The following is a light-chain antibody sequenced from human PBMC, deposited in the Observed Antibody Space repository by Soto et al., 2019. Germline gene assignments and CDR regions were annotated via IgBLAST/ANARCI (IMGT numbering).Light chain of an antibody. CDR3: QQHNQWPIT. J-gene: IGKJ5*01. V-gene: IGKV3D-20*02. CDR2: GAS. Sequence: EIVLTQSPCTLSLSPGERATLSCRASQSVSSSYLAWYQQKPGQAPRLLIYGASSRATGVPDRFSGGGSGTEFTLTINSLQSEDSAVYYCQQHNQWPITFGQGTRLAIK. CDR1: QSVSSSY.